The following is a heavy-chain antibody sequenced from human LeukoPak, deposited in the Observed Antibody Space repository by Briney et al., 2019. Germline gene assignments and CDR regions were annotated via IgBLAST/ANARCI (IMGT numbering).Heavy chain of an antibody. CDR3: AKDRLVPGSVLDY. J-gene: IGHJ4*02. CDR1: GFTHSDYG. V-gene: IGHV3-30*02. Sequence: GGSLRLSCAASGFTHSDYGMHWVRQAPGKGLERVAFIRYDGSAKYYADSVRGQFTISRDNSKNTLYLQMNSLRVEDTAVYYCAKDRLVPGSVLDYWGQGTLVTVSS. CDR2: IRYDGSAK. D-gene: IGHD6-19*01.